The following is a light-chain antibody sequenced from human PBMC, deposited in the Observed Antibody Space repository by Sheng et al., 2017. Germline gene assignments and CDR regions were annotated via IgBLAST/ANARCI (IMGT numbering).Light chain of an antibody. J-gene: IGKJ4*01. CDR3: QQLNSYPVT. V-gene: IGKV1-9*01. Sequence: DIQLTQSPSFLSASVGDRVTITCRASQGISSYLVWFQQRPGTAPKLLIYASSTLQSGVPSRFSGSGSGTEFTLTISSLQPEDFATYYCQQLNSYPVTFGGGTKVEIE. CDR2: ASS. CDR1: QGISSY.